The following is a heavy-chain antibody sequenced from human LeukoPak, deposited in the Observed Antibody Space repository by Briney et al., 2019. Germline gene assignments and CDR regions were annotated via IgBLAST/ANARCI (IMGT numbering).Heavy chain of an antibody. J-gene: IGHJ4*02. CDR1: GFTFSSYA. CDR2: ISYDGSNK. CDR3: AREGASGSYYGFDY. D-gene: IGHD3-10*01. V-gene: IGHV3-30-3*01. Sequence: PGGSLRLSCAASGFTFSSYAMHWVRQAPGKGLEWVAVISYDGSNKYYADSVKGRFTISSDNSKNTLYLQMNSLRAEDTAVYYCAREGASGSYYGFDYWGQGTLVTVSS.